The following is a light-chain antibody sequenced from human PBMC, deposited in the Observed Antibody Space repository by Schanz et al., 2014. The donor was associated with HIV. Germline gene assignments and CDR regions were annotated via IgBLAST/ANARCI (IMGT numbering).Light chain of an antibody. V-gene: IGLV2-14*02. CDR3: ISYTSDTVL. CDR2: EVR. J-gene: IGLJ2*01. Sequence: QSALTQPASVSGSPGQSITISCTGTSSDIGNYNLVSWFQHHPGEAPKIMIFEVRKRPSGVSGRFSGSKSGNTASLTISGLQPEDEADYYCISYTSDTVLFGGGTKLTV. CDR1: SSDIGNYNL.